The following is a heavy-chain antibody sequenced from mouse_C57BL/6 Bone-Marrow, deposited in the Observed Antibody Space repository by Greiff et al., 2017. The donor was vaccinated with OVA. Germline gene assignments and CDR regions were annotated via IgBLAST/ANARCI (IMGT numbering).Heavy chain of an antibody. D-gene: IGHD4-1*02. CDR2: IWSGGST. V-gene: IGHV2-2*01. CDR3: AGQLGRYWYFDV. Sequence: VQLQQSGPGLVQPSQSLSITCTVSGFSLTSYGVHWVRQSPGKGLEWLGVIWSGGSTDYNAAFISSLSISKDNSKSQVFFKMNSLQADDTAIYYCAGQLGRYWYFDVWGTGTTVTVSS. J-gene: IGHJ1*03. CDR1: GFSLTSYG.